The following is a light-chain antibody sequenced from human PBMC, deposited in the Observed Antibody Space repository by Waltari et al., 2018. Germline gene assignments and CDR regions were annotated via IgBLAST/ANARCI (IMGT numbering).Light chain of an antibody. CDR3: HVWHAALDPGV. CDR1: NIGSYS. CDR2: YDS. J-gene: IGLJ1*01. Sequence: SYVVTQPPSVSVAPGETARITCGGDNIGSYSVHWYQQRPGRAPILIMRYDSDRPSGIPDRFSGFNSGNTATLTISRVEAGDEADYYCHVWHAALDPGVFGSGTEVTVL. V-gene: IGLV3-21*04.